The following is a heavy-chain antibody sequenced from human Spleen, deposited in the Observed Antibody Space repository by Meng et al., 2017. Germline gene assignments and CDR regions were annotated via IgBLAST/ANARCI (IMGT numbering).Heavy chain of an antibody. V-gene: IGHV3-23*01. CDR2: ISSSGGNT. CDR1: GFTFRSSA. J-gene: IGHJ1*01. Sequence: GESLKISCAASGFTFRSSAMSWVRQAPGKGLDWVSTISSSGGNTYYADSVKGRFATSRDNSRDTLFLQMDSLRAEDTAVYYCATEDAYNSRAYYTRPYFQHWGQGSLVTVSS. D-gene: IGHD3-3*01. CDR3: ATEDAYNSRAYYTRPYFQH.